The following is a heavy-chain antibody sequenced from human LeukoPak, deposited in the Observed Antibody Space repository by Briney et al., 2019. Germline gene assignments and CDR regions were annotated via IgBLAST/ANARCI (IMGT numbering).Heavy chain of an antibody. Sequence: GGSLRLSCVASGFTFSSYWMHWVRQAPGKGLVWVSRINSDGSSAIYADSVKGRFTISRDNAKNTLYLQMNSLRAEDTAVYYCARGSSWYFSYAFDIWGQGTMVTVSS. CDR3: ARGSSWYFSYAFDI. J-gene: IGHJ3*02. D-gene: IGHD6-13*01. V-gene: IGHV3-74*01. CDR1: GFTFSSYW. CDR2: INSDGSSA.